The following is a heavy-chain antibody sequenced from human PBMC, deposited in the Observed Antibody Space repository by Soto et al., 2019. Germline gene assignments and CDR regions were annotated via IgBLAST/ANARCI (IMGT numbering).Heavy chain of an antibody. CDR1: GDSVSIYSGA. V-gene: IGHV6-1*01. J-gene: IGHJ4*02. Sequence: PSQTLSLTCVISGDSVSIYSGAWNCIRQSPSRGLEWLGRTYYRSKWYYDYAESVKSRIIISVDTSKNQFSLKLSSVTAADTAVYFCARRPGYGLYYFDYRGQGALVTVSS. CDR3: ARRPGYGLYYFDY. D-gene: IGHD5-18*01. CDR2: TYYRSKWYY.